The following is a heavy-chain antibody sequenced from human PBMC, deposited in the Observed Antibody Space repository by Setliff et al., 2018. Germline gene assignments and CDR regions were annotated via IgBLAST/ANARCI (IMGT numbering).Heavy chain of an antibody. CDR2: LNPDSGDT. CDR3: AREARGWGGPKFDL. CDR1: GYAFTGDF. V-gene: IGHV1-2*02. J-gene: IGHJ5*02. D-gene: IGHD6-19*01. Sequence: ASVKVSCKASGYAFTGDFLHWLRQTPGQGFQWLGRLNPDSGDTEYSQKFQGRVTMSRDTSISTGYMELSGLTSNDTAVYYCAREARGWGGPKFDLWGQGTLVTVSS.